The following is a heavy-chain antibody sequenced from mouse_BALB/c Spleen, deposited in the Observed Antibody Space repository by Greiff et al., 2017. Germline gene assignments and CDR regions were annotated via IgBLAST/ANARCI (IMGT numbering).Heavy chain of an antibody. J-gene: IGHJ2*01. V-gene: IGHV2-2*02. CDR3: ARKDWDGADYFDY. CDR2: IWSGGST. CDR1: GFSLTSYG. Sequence: QVQLKESGPGLVQPSQSLTITCTVSGFSLTSYGVHWVRQSPGKGLEWLGVIWSGGSTDYNAAFISRLSISKDNSKSQVFFKMNSLQANDTAIYYCARKDWDGADYFDYWGQGTTLTVSS. D-gene: IGHD4-1*01.